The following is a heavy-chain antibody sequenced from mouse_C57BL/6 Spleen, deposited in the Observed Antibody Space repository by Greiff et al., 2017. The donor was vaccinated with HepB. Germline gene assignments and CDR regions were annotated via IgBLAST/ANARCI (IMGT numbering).Heavy chain of an antibody. CDR3: ARDRHYDYDDAMDY. V-gene: IGHV1-42*01. Sequence: VQRQQGGPGLVKPGASVKISCKASGYSFTGYYMNWVKQSPEKSLEWIGEINPSTGGTTYNQKFKAKATLTVDKSSSTAYMQLKSLTSEDSAVYYCARDRHYDYDDAMDYWGQGTSVTVSS. D-gene: IGHD2-4*01. CDR1: GYSFTGYY. CDR2: INPSTGGT. J-gene: IGHJ4*01.